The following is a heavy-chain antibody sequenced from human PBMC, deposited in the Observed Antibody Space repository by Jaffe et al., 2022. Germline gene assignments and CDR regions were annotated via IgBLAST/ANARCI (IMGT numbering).Heavy chain of an antibody. V-gene: IGHV3-23*01. CDR3: AKIVGCSGGSCYADWLDP. D-gene: IGHD2-15*01. CDR1: GFTFSSYA. CDR2: ISGSSGRT. Sequence: EVQLLESGGGLVQPGGSLRLSCAASGFTFSSYAMSWVRQAPGKGLEWVSGISGSSGRTDYADSVKGRFAISRDNSKNTLYLQMNSLRVEDTAIYYCAKIVGCSGGSCYADWLDPWGQGTLVTV. J-gene: IGHJ5*02.